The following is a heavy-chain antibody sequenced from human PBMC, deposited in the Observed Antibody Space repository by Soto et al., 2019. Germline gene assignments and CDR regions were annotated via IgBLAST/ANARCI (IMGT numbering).Heavy chain of an antibody. CDR2: IIPMLEVT. CDR3: ASDPGGDWYFDL. V-gene: IGHV1-69*04. CDR1: GGTFTSYT. J-gene: IGHJ2*01. D-gene: IGHD6-25*01. Sequence: QVQLVQSGAEVNRPGSSVKVACKASGGTFTSYTFSWVRQAPGQGLEWMGRIIPMLEVTSYAQKFQGRLTITADQSKSTVYMELSSLKSEDTALFYRASDPGGDWYFDLWGRGTQVTVSS.